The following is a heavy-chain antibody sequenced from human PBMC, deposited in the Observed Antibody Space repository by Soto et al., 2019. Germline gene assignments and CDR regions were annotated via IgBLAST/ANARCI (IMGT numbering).Heavy chain of an antibody. J-gene: IGHJ4*02. D-gene: IGHD6-19*01. CDR2: IKKDGNDK. V-gene: IGHV3-7*03. Sequence: EVQLVESGGDLVQPGGSLRLSCAASGFTFSSHWMSWVRQAPGKGLEWVANIKKDGNDKRYVDSVKGRFTITRANAKSSLHLQMNSLRAEDTAVYYCARYSCSSGPQDSWGQGTLVTVSS. CDR3: ARYSCSSGPQDS. CDR1: GFTFSSHW.